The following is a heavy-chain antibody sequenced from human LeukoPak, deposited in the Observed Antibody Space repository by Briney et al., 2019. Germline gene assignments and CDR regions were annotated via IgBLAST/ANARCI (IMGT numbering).Heavy chain of an antibody. CDR2: ISWNSGSI. V-gene: IGHV3-9*01. Sequence: QTGGSLRLSCAASGFTFDKYAMRWVRQAPGKGLEWVSAISWNSGSIGYAASVKGRFTISRDNAKNSLYLQMNSLRAEDTALYYCAKDISKAAASVLWGQGTLVTASS. CDR1: GFTFDKYA. J-gene: IGHJ4*02. CDR3: AKDISKAAASVL. D-gene: IGHD6-13*01.